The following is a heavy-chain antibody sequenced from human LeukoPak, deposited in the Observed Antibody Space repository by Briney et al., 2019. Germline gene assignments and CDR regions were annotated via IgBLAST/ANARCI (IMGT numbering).Heavy chain of an antibody. D-gene: IGHD3-3*01. V-gene: IGHV3-11*04. CDR1: GFTFSDYY. J-gene: IGHJ6*03. Sequence: GGSLRLSCAASGFTFSDYYMSWIRQAPGKGLEWVSYISSSSSTIYYADSVKGRFTISRDNAKNSLYLQMNSLRAEDTAVYYCARGESHDFWSGYLYHRGYYYYMDVWGKGTTVTVSS. CDR3: ARGESHDFWSGYLYHRGYYYYMDV. CDR2: ISSSSSTI.